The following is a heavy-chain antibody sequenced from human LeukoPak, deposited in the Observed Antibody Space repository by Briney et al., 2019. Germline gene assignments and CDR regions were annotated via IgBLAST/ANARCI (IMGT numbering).Heavy chain of an antibody. CDR2: IYYSGST. CDR1: GYSISSGYY. Sequence: LSETLSLTCTVSGYSISSGYYWSWIRQPPGKGLEWIGYIYYSGSTNYNPSLKSRVTISVDTSKNQFSLNLSSLTAADTAVYYCARVQQWPDYYYYYMDVWGKGTTVTISS. CDR3: ARVQQWPDYYYYYMDV. D-gene: IGHD6-19*01. J-gene: IGHJ6*03. V-gene: IGHV4-61*01.